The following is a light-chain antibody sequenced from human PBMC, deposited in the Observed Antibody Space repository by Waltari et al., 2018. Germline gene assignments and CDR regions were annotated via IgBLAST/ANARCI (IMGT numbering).Light chain of an antibody. J-gene: IGKJ2*02. CDR1: QSVSSN. CDR2: GAS. CDR3: QQYYSYPRT. V-gene: IGKV3-15*01. Sequence: EIVMTQSPATLSVSPGERATLSCRASQSVSSNLAWYQQKPGQAPRLLIYGASTRATGIPARFSGSGSGTEFTLTISSLQSEDFAVYYCQQYYSYPRTFGQGTKLEIK.